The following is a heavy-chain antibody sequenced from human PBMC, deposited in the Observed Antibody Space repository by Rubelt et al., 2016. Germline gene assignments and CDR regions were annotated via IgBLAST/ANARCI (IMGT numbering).Heavy chain of an antibody. J-gene: IGHJ4*02. CDR2: IYHSGST. Sequence: PPGKGLEWIGNIYHSGSTYYNPSLKSRVTISVDTSKTQFSLKLSSVTAADTAVYYCARCPNYYGSGSYCPFDYWGQGTLVTVSS. CDR3: ARCPNYYGSGSYCPFDY. D-gene: IGHD3-10*01. V-gene: IGHV4-38-2*01.